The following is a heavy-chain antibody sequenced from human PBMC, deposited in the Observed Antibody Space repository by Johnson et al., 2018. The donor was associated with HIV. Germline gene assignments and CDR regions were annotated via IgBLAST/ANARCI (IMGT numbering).Heavy chain of an antibody. CDR1: GFTFSSYW. CDR3: ARKGPTSGRADAFDL. Sequence: VQLVESGGGLIQPGGSLRLSCAASGFTFSSYWMSWVRQAPGKGLEWVSGINWNGGSTTYAVSVKGRFTISRDNSKNTLYVQMGSLRVEDTAVYYCARKGPTSGRADAFDLWGQGTMVTVSS. J-gene: IGHJ3*01. V-gene: IGHV3-23*04. CDR2: INWNGGST.